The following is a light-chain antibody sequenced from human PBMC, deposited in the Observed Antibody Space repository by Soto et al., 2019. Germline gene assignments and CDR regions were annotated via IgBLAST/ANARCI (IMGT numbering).Light chain of an antibody. Sequence: EIVLTQSPGSLSLSPGQSATLSCRASQSIFGSYLAWYQQKPGQAPRLLIYAASTRATGIPDRFSGSVSGTEFTLTISSLQSEDFAVYYCQQYNEWPPFTFGQGTRLEIK. CDR1: QSIFGSY. CDR3: QQYNEWPPFT. CDR2: AAS. J-gene: IGKJ5*01. V-gene: IGKV3-15*01.